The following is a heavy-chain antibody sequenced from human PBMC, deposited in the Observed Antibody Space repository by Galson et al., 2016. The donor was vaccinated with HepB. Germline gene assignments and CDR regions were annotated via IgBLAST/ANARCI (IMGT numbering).Heavy chain of an antibody. CDR2: LSARADGT. J-gene: IGHJ4*02. CDR3: VRDNFADY. Sequence: SLRLSCATSGFTLSDYPMNWVRQAPGKGLQWVSTLSARADGTHYEDSVRGRFTISRDNSKNTLSLQMNNLGAEDTALYFCVRDNFADYWGQGTLVTVSS. V-gene: IGHV3-23*01. CDR1: GFTLSDYP. D-gene: IGHD4-23*01.